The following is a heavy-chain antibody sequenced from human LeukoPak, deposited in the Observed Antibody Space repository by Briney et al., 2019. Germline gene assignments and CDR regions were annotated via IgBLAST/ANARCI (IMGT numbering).Heavy chain of an antibody. Sequence: PGGSLRLSCAASGFTFSSYSMNWVRQAPGKGLEWVSYISSSSSTIYYADSVKGRFTISRDNAKNSLYLQMNSLRAEDTAVYYCAKMLNTGHAHAALDYWGQGTLVTVSS. J-gene: IGHJ4*02. CDR2: ISSSSSTI. V-gene: IGHV3-48*01. D-gene: IGHD2-8*02. CDR1: GFTFSSYS. CDR3: AKMLNTGHAHAALDY.